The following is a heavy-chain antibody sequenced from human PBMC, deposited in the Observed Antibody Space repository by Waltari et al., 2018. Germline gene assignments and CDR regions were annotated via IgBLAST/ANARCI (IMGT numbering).Heavy chain of an antibody. V-gene: IGHV4-59*01. Sequence: QVQLQESGPGLVKPSETLSLTCTVSGGPLSSYYWSWIRQPPGKGLEWIGYIYYSGSTNYNPSLKSRVTISVDTSKNQFSLKLSSVTAADTAVYYCAREDYYYGMDVWGQGTTVTVSS. CDR3: AREDYYYGMDV. CDR2: IYYSGST. J-gene: IGHJ6*02. CDR1: GGPLSSYY.